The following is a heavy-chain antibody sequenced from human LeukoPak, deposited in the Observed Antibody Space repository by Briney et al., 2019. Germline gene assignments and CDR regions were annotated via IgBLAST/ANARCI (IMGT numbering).Heavy chain of an antibody. D-gene: IGHD2-2*01. CDR2: ISAYNGNT. CDR1: GYTFTNYV. V-gene: IGHV1-18*01. J-gene: IGHJ5*02. Sequence: ASVKVSCKASGYTFTNYVISGVRQAAGQGLGWMGCISAYNGNTNYAQKLQGRGTMTTDTSTSTAYMELRSLRAADTAVYYCARDPTEYRLLINWFDPWGQGTLVTVSS. CDR3: ARDPTEYRLLINWFDP.